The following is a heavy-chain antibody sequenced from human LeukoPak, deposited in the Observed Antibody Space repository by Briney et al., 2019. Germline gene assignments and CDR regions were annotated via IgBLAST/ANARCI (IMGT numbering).Heavy chain of an antibody. CDR3: AREPSSSWTADHFDY. V-gene: IGHV3-23*01. CDR2: IFAGGGAA. D-gene: IGHD6-13*01. Sequence: GGSLRLSCPVSGFTFSDYAMTWVRQAPGKGLEWVSSIFAGGGAALYADSVKGRFTISRDNAKNSLYLQMNSLRAEDTAVYYCAREPSSSWTADHFDYWGQGTLVTVSS. CDR1: GFTFSDYA. J-gene: IGHJ4*02.